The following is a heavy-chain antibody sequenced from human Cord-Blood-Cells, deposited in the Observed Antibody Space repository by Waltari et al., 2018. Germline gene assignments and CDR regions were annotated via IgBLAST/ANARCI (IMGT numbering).Heavy chain of an antibody. CDR3: ARDIVGANDAFDI. V-gene: IGHV4-34*01. Sequence: QVQLQQWGAGLLKPSETLSLTCAVYGGSFSGYYWSWIRQPPGKGLEWIGEINHSGSTNYNPSLKSRVTISVDTSKNQFSLKLSSVTAADTAVYYCARDIVGANDAFDIWGQVTMVTVSS. CDR2: INHSGST. CDR1: GGSFSGYY. J-gene: IGHJ3*02. D-gene: IGHD1-26*01.